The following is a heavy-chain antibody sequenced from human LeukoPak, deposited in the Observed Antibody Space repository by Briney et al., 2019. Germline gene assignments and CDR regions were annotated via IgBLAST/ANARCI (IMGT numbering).Heavy chain of an antibody. CDR2: IYYSGST. V-gene: IGHV4-61*08. J-gene: IGHJ3*02. Sequence: PSETLSLTCTVSGGSISSGGYYWSWIRQPPGKGLGWIGHIYYSGSTNYNPSLKSRVTISVDTSKNQFSLKLSSVTAADTAVYYCARALLRDDAFDIWGQGTMVTVSS. CDR3: ARALLRDDAFDI. CDR1: GGSISSGGYY.